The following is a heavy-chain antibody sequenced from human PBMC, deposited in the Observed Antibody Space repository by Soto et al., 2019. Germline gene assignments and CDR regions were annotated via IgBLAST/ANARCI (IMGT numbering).Heavy chain of an antibody. V-gene: IGHV4-59*01. D-gene: IGHD6-25*01. CDR3: ARIGNSAFDY. Sequence: SETLSLTCTVSGGSISSYYWSWIRQPPGKGLEWIGHIYYSGSTNYNPSLKSRVTISVDTSKNQFSLKLSSVTAADTAVYYCARIGNSAFDYWGQGTLVTVSS. CDR2: IYYSGST. CDR1: GGSISSYY. J-gene: IGHJ4*02.